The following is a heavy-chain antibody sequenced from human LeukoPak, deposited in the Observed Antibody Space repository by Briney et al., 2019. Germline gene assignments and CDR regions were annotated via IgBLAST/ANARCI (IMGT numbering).Heavy chain of an antibody. CDR1: GFTFSSFG. Sequence: GGSLRLSCAASGFTFSSFGMHWVRQAPGKGLEWVAFIRYDGSIKYYADSVEGRFTISRDNSKNTLYLQMNSLRAEDTAVYYCAKVGGYSYGISKFYFDYWGQGTLVTVSS. CDR3: AKVGGYSYGISKFYFDY. CDR2: IRYDGSIK. J-gene: IGHJ4*02. V-gene: IGHV3-30*02. D-gene: IGHD5-18*01.